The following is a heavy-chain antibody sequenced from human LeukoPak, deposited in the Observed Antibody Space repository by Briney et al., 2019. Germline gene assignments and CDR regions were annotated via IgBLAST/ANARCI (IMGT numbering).Heavy chain of an antibody. CDR3: AKDAFYYDSSGYYRA. V-gene: IGHV3-30*18. J-gene: IGHJ5*02. Sequence: GGSLRLSCAASGFTFSSYGMHWVRQAPGKGLEWVSVISYDGSNKYYADSVKGRFTISRDNSKNTLYLQMNSLRAEDTAVYYCAKDAFYYDSSGYYRAWGQGTLVTVSS. CDR2: ISYDGSNK. CDR1: GFTFSSYG. D-gene: IGHD3-22*01.